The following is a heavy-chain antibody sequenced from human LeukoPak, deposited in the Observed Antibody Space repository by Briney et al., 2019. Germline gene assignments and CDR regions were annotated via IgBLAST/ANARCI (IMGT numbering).Heavy chain of an antibody. Sequence: PGGSLRLSCAASGFTFSSYSMNWVRQAPGKGLEWVSSISGSSYYIYYADSVKGRFTISRDTSTNSLYLQMNSLTTEDTAFYYCANERLQYFVDWGRGTLVTVSS. CDR2: ISGSSYYI. CDR1: GFTFSSYS. J-gene: IGHJ4*02. V-gene: IGHV3-21*04. D-gene: IGHD3-9*01. CDR3: ANERLQYFVD.